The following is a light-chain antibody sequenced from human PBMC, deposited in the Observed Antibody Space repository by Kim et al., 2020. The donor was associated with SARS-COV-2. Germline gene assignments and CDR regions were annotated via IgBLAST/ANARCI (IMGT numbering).Light chain of an antibody. V-gene: IGLV3-21*03. CDR1: KIGTKS. J-gene: IGLJ2*01. Sequence: SYELTQSPSVSVAPGKTAWITCGGDKIGTKSVHWYQQKPGQAPVLVVYDDSDRPSGIVERFSGSNSGNTATLTISRVEAGDEADYYCQVWDSTSDRVVFG. CDR3: QVWDSTSDRVV. CDR2: DDS.